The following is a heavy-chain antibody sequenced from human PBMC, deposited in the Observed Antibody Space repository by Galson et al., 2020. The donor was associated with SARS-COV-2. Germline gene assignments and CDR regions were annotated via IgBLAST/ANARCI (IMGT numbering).Heavy chain of an antibody. V-gene: IGHV1-2*02. Sequence: CKASGYTFTGYYMHWVRQAPGQGLEWMGWINPNSGGTNYAQKFQGRVTMTRDTSISTAYMELSRLRSDDTAVYYCAREGSSMVRGVIDMGVWFDPWGQGTLVTVSS. CDR3: AREGSSMVRGVIDMGVWFDP. D-gene: IGHD3-10*01. J-gene: IGHJ5*02. CDR2: INPNSGGT. CDR1: GYTFTGYY.